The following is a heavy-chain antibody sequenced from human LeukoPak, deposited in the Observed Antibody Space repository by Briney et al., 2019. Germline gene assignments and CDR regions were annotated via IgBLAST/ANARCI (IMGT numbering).Heavy chain of an antibody. CDR3: ARQGTAVTFPCSY. CDR1: GGSFSGYY. D-gene: IGHD4-17*01. CDR2: INHSGST. Sequence: SETLSLTCAVYGGSFSGYYWSWIRQPPGKGLEWIGEINHSGSTNYNPSLKSRVTISVDTSKNQFSLKLSSVTAADTALYYCARQGTAVTFPCSYWGQGTLVTVSS. V-gene: IGHV4-34*01. J-gene: IGHJ4*02.